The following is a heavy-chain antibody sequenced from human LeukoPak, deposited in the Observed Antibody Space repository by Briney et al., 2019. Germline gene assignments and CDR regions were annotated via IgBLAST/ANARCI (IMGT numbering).Heavy chain of an antibody. CDR1: GFTFSSYW. D-gene: IGHD5-18*01. CDR2: INSDGSST. V-gene: IGHV3-74*01. J-gene: IGHJ4*02. CDR3: ARDWVEGTAMVTGFDY. Sequence: GGSLRLSCAASGFTFSSYWMHWVRQAPGKGLVWVSRINSDGSSTSYADSVKGRFTISRDNSKNTLYLQMNSLRAEDTAVYYCARDWVEGTAMVTGFDYWGQGTLVTVSS.